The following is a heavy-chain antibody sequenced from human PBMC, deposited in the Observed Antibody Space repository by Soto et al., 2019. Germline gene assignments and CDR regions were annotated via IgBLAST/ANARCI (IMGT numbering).Heavy chain of an antibody. CDR1: GFTFSSYA. V-gene: IGHV3-23*01. Sequence: GGSLRLSCAASGFTFSSYAMSWVRQASGKGLEWVSAISGSGGSTYYADSVKGRFTISRDNSKNTLYLQMNSLRAEDTAVYYCAKGPLYYYDSSGYYSAYWGQGTLVTVSS. CDR2: ISGSGGST. CDR3: AKGPLYYYDSSGYYSAY. D-gene: IGHD3-22*01. J-gene: IGHJ4*02.